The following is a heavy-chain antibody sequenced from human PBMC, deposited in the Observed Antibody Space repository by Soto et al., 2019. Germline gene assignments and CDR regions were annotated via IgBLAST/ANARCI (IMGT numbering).Heavy chain of an antibody. Sequence: SETLSLTCSVSDGSLSSGGYYWTWIRQHPGKGLEWIGHIYHSGSTYYDPSLKSRASISVDTSKNQFSLNLSSVTAADTAVYYCARDGLYDSGILRYWGQGTLVTVSS. J-gene: IGHJ4*02. D-gene: IGHD3-10*01. CDR3: ARDGLYDSGILRY. V-gene: IGHV4-31*03. CDR1: DGSLSSGGYY. CDR2: IYHSGST.